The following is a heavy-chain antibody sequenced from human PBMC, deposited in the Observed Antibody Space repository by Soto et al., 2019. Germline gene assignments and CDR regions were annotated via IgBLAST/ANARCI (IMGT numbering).Heavy chain of an antibody. CDR2: ISGSGGST. D-gene: IGHD2-8*01. CDR3: AKAGHCTNCVCYTQFRFDY. Sequence: PGGSLRLSCAASGFTFSSYAMSWVRQAPGKGLEWVSAISGSGGSTYYADSVKGRFTISRDNSKNTLYLQMNSLRAEDTAVYYCAKAGHCTNCVCYTQFRFDYWGQGTLVTVSS. J-gene: IGHJ4*02. V-gene: IGHV3-23*01. CDR1: GFTFSSYA.